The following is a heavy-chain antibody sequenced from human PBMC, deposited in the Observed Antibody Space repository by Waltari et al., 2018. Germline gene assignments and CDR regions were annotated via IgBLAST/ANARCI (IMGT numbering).Heavy chain of an antibody. Sequence: QVQLQESGPGLVKPSETLSLTCSVSGYSFSRAYYWGWIRQPPGKGLEWIGTIYESGSTYYNPSLKSRVTISLDTSRNQFSLHLTSVTAADTAVYYCVGGAIPGLDYWGQGTLVTVSS. J-gene: IGHJ4*02. V-gene: IGHV4-38-2*02. CDR1: GYSFSRAYY. CDR3: VGGAIPGLDY. CDR2: IYESGST. D-gene: IGHD3-16*01.